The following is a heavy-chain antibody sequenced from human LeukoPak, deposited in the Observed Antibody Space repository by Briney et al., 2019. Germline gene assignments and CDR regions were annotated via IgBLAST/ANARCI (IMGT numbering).Heavy chain of an antibody. CDR2: INPSGGST. D-gene: IGHD3-9*01. J-gene: IGHJ3*02. Sequence: ASVKVSCKASGYTFTSYYMHWVRQAPGQGLEWMGIINPSGGSTSYAQKFQGRVTMTRGTSTSTVYMELSSLRSEDTAVYYCARANHYDILTGYSDDAFDIWGQGIMVTVSS. CDR3: ARANHYDILTGYSDDAFDI. V-gene: IGHV1-46*01. CDR1: GYTFTSYY.